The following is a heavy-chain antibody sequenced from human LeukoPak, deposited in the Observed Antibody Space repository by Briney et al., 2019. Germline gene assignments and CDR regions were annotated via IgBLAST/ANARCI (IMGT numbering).Heavy chain of an antibody. V-gene: IGHV1-2*02. Sequence: ASVKVSCKASGYTFTGCYMHWVRQAPGQGLEWMGWINPNSGGTNYAQKFQGRVTMTRDTSISTAYMELSRLRSDDTAVYYCARPSYYDFWSGYVDYWGQGTLVTVSS. CDR2: INPNSGGT. CDR1: GYTFTGCY. CDR3: ARPSYYDFWSGYVDY. J-gene: IGHJ4*02. D-gene: IGHD3-3*01.